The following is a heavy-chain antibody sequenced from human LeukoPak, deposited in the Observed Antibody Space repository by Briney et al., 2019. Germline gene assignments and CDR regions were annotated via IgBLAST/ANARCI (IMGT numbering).Heavy chain of an antibody. CDR1: GGTFNSYA. V-gene: IGHV1-69*01. J-gene: IGHJ5*02. CDR3: ARGDYYDILTGLDP. CDR2: IIPIFGTA. Sequence: SVKVSCKASGGTFNSYAISWVRQAPGQGLEWMGGIIPIFGTANYAQKFQGRVTITADESTSTAYMELSSLRSEDTAVYYCARGDYYDILTGLDPWGQGTLVTVSS. D-gene: IGHD3-9*01.